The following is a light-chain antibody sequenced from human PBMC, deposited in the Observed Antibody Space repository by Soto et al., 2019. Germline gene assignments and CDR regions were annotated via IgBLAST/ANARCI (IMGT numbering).Light chain of an antibody. CDR3: AAWDDSLSGPWV. J-gene: IGLJ3*02. Sequence: QSVLTQPPSASGTPGQMVTISCSGSSSNIGSNYVYWYQQLPGTAPQLLIYRNNQRPSWVPDRFSGAKSCTSASLAISGLRSEDEADYYCAAWDDSLSGPWVFGGGTKLTVL. CDR1: SSNIGSNY. V-gene: IGLV1-47*01. CDR2: RNN.